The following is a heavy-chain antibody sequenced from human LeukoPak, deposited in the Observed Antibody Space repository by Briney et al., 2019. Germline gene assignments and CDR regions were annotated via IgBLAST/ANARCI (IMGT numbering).Heavy chain of an antibody. Sequence: NTGGSLRLSCAASEFTFSTYSMNWVRQAPGKGLEWVSSISSGSTYIYYADSVKGRFTISRDNAKNSLYLQMNSLRAEDTAVYYCAELGITMIGGVWGKGTTVTISS. V-gene: IGHV3-21*01. CDR1: EFTFSTYS. J-gene: IGHJ6*04. CDR2: ISSGSTYI. CDR3: AELGITMIGGV. D-gene: IGHD3-10*02.